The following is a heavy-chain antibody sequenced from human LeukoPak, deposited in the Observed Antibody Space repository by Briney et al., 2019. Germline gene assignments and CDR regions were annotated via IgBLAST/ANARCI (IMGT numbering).Heavy chain of an antibody. D-gene: IGHD3-22*01. Sequence: GGSLSLSGAAPGFTFDDYARPWVRQAPGKGRGGVSGISWNSGSIGYADSVKGRFTISRDNAKNSLYLQMNSLRAEDTALYYCAKDLGPDDSSGPLDYWGQGTLVTVSS. CDR2: ISWNSGSI. J-gene: IGHJ4*02. CDR3: AKDLGPDDSSGPLDY. CDR1: GFTFDDYA. V-gene: IGHV3-9*01.